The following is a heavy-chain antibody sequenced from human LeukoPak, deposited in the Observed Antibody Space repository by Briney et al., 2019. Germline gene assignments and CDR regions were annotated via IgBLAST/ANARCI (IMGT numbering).Heavy chain of an antibody. CDR1: GFTVSSNY. D-gene: IGHD5-12*01. J-gene: IGHJ4*02. CDR2: IYSGGST. Sequence: GGSLRLSCAASGFTVSSNYMSWVRQAPGKGLEWVSVIYSGGSTYYADSVNGRFTISRDNSKNTLYLQMNSLRAEDTTVYYCARDSGYDLRHYWGQGTLVTVSS. CDR3: ARDSGYDLRHY. V-gene: IGHV3-53*01.